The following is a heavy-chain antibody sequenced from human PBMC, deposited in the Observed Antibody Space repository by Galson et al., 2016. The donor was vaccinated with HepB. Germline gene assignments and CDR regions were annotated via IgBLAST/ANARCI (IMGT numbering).Heavy chain of an antibody. D-gene: IGHD2-21*01. Sequence: SETLSLTCTVSGDSINNYYWTWVRQPPGEGLEWVGHIHHTGSSTSNPSLKSRVTTSIDTSERQFSLNLKSVTAADTAVYYCVLASGLAWTFDYWGLGTLVTVSS. CDR3: VLASGLAWTFDY. CDR2: IHHTGSS. J-gene: IGHJ4*02. V-gene: IGHV4-59*01. CDR1: GDSINNYY.